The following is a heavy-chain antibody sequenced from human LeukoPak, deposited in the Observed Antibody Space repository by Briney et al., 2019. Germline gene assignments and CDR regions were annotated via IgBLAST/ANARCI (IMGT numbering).Heavy chain of an antibody. V-gene: IGHV1-2*02. Sequence: ASVKVSCKASGYTFTGYYMHWVRQAPGQGLEWMGWINPNSGGTNYAQKFQGRVTMTRDTSISTAYMELSRLRSDDTAVYYCAREGHIAAAGFDYWGQGTLVTVSS. D-gene: IGHD6-13*01. J-gene: IGHJ4*02. CDR1: GYTFTGYY. CDR2: INPNSGGT. CDR3: AREGHIAAAGFDY.